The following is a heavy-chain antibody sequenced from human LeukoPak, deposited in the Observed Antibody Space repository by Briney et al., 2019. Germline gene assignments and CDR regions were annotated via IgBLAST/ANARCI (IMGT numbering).Heavy chain of an antibody. CDR1: GDSINSLDL. V-gene: IGHV4-4*02. D-gene: IGHD3-22*01. J-gene: IGHJ4*02. CDR3: AGLVGRYSSGLYYYYFDY. Sequence: EPSETLSLTCTVSGDSINSLDLWSWVRQPPGKGLEWIGETYLSGTTHSNPSVKSRVTISIDKSKNQFFLNLSSVTAADTAVYYCAGLVGRYSSGLYYYYFDYWGQGTLVTVSS. CDR2: TYLSGTT.